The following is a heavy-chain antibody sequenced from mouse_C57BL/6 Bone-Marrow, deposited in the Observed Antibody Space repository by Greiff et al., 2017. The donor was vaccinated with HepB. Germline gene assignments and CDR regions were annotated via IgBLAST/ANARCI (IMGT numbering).Heavy chain of an antibody. V-gene: IGHV2-6*01. D-gene: IGHD1-1*01. CDR3: ASCFGRDGAWFAY. J-gene: IGHJ3*01. CDR2: IWGVGST. CDR1: GFSLTSYG. Sequence: VQLQESGPGLVAPSQSLSITCTVSGFSLTSYGVDWVRQSPGKGLEWLGVIWGVGSTNYNSALKSRLSISKDNSKSQVFLKMNSLQTDDTAMYYCASCFGRDGAWFAYWGQGTLVTVSA.